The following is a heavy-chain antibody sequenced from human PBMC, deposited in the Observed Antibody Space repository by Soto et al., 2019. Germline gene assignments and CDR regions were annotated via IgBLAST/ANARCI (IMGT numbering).Heavy chain of an antibody. CDR2: ISSSSSYI. D-gene: IGHD6-13*01. V-gene: IGHV3-21*01. J-gene: IGHJ3*02. CDR3: AREGRAAAGTGADAFDI. CDR1: GFTFSSYS. Sequence: EVQLVESGGGLVKPGGSLRLSCAASGFTFSSYSMNWVRQAPGKGLEWVSSISSSSSYIYYADSVKGRFTISRDNAKNSLYLQMNSLRAEDTAVYYCAREGRAAAGTGADAFDIWGQGTMVTVSS.